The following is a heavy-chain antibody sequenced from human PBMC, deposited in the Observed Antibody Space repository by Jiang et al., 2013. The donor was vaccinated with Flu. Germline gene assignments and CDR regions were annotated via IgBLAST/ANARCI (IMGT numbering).Heavy chain of an antibody. Sequence: GSGLVKPSGTLSLTCAVSGGSISSSNWWSWVRQPPGKGLEWIGEIYHSGSTNYNPSLKSRVTISVDKSKNQFSLKLSSVTAADTAVYYCARYSLSAARAFDYWGQGTLVTVSS. J-gene: IGHJ4*02. D-gene: IGHD2-2*01. CDR3: ARYSLSAARAFDY. V-gene: IGHV4-4*02. CDR1: GGSISSSNW. CDR2: IYHSGST.